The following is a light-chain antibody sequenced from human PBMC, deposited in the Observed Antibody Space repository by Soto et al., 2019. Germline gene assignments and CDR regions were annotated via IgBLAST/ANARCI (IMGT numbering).Light chain of an antibody. CDR3: QEYNDIWT. J-gene: IGKJ1*01. V-gene: IGKV1-5*03. CDR2: KAS. CDR1: QSVSRW. Sequence: DIQMTQSPSTLSASVGDRVTITCRASQSVSRWLAWYQQKPGKAPKLLIYKASTLESGVPSRFSGSGSGTEFTLAISSLQPDDSTLYYCQEYNDIWTCGQGTRVDIK.